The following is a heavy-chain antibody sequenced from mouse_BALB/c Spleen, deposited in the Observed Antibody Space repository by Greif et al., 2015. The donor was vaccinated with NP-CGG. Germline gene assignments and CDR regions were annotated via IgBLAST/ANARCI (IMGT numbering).Heavy chain of an antibody. D-gene: IGHD1-1*01. CDR1: GYTFTSYY. CDR2: INPSNGGT. Sequence: QVQLQQSGAELVKPGASVKLSCKASGYTFTSYYMYWVKQRPGQGLEWIGEINPSNGGTNFNEKFKSKATLTVDKSSSTAYSHLSSLTSEDSAFYYCKRSDYSGPPLDYWAQGTPLTVSS. J-gene: IGHJ2*01. CDR3: KRSDYSGPPLDY. V-gene: IGHV1S81*02.